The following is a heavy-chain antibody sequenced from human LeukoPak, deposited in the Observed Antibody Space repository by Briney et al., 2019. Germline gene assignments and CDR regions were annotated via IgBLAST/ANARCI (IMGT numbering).Heavy chain of an antibody. CDR2: IYPGDSDT. Sequence: GASLQISCKGSGYSFTSYWIGWVRQLPGKGLEWMGIIYPGDSDTRYSPSFQGQVTISADKSISTAYLQWSSLKASDTAMYYCARQGGYDLGYYYYYMDVWGKGTTVTISS. CDR3: ARQGGYDLGYYYYYMDV. J-gene: IGHJ6*03. D-gene: IGHD5-12*01. CDR1: GYSFTSYW. V-gene: IGHV5-51*01.